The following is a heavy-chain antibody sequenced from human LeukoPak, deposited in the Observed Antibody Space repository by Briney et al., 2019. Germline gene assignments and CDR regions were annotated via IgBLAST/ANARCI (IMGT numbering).Heavy chain of an antibody. Sequence: GGSLRLSCAASGFTFSDSAMHWVRQAPGKGLEWVAFISYDGSNKYYADSLKGRFTISRDNSKNTVYLQINSLRADDTAVYYCARDQYGDYDMGAFDIWGQGTVVTVSS. V-gene: IGHV3-30*04. D-gene: IGHD4-17*01. CDR1: GFTFSDSA. CDR3: ARDQYGDYDMGAFDI. CDR2: ISYDGSNK. J-gene: IGHJ3*02.